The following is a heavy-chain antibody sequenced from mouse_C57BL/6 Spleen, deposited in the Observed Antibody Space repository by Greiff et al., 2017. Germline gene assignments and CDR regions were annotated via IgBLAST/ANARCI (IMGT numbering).Heavy chain of an antibody. V-gene: IGHV5-17*01. D-gene: IGHD2-3*01. J-gene: IGHJ2*01. CDR2: ISSGSSTI. CDR1: GFTFSDYG. Sequence: EVKVVESGGGLVKPGGSLKLSCAASGFTFSDYGMHWVRQAPEKGLEWVAYISSGSSTIYYADTVKGRFTISRDNAKNTLFLQMTSLRSEDTAMYYCARAAGYYYFDYWGQGTTLTVSS. CDR3: ARAAGYYYFDY.